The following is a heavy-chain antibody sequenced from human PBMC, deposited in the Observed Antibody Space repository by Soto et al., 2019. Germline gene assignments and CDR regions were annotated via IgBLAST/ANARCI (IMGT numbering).Heavy chain of an antibody. CDR1: GGTFSSYA. J-gene: IGHJ3*02. CDR2: IIPIFGTA. V-gene: IGHV1-69*01. D-gene: IGHD6-6*01. Sequence: QVQLVQSGAELKKPGSSVKVSCKASGGTFSSYAISWVRQAPGQGLEWMGGIIPIFGTANYAQKFQGRVTITADESTSRAYLELRSLRSEDTAVYYCARDNRKGSSSDAFDIWGQGTMVTVSS. CDR3: ARDNRKGSSSDAFDI.